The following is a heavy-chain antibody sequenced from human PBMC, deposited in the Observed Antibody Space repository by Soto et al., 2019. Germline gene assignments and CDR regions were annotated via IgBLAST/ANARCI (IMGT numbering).Heavy chain of an antibody. CDR2: IYHSGST. D-gene: IGHD6-13*01. CDR1: GGSISSSNW. Sequence: SETLSLTCAVSGGSISSSNWWSWVRQPPGKGLEWIGEIYHSGSTNYNPSLKSRVTISVDKSKNQFSLKLSSVTAADTAVYYCARLPYLIAAAGSSGMDVWGQGTTVTVSS. V-gene: IGHV4-4*02. CDR3: ARLPYLIAAAGSSGMDV. J-gene: IGHJ6*02.